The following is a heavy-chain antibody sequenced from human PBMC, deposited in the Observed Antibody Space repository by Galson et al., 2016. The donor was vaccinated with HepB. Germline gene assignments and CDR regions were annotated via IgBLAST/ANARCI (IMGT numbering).Heavy chain of an antibody. V-gene: IGHV1-46*01. CDR1: GYTVSDFY. CDR2: SNPNGDNR. D-gene: IGHD3-10*01. Sequence: SVKVSCKASGYTVSDFYMHWVRQAPGQRPEWMGISNPNGDNRDIAQKFQGRVTMTSDTSSNTVDLGLSSLGSDDTAVYYCARERVRRGAPMREDALFYDYGMDVWGQGTTVIVSS. CDR3: ARERVRRGAPMREDALFYDYGMDV. J-gene: IGHJ6*02.